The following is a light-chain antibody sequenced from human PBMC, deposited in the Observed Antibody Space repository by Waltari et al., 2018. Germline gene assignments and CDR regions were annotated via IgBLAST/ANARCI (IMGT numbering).Light chain of an antibody. J-gene: IGLJ3*02. CDR3: QTGGHGTWV. Sequence: QLVLTQSPSASASLGASVKLTCTLSSGHSSNVIAWLQQQQEKGPRYLMKVNSDGSHRKGDEIPDRFSGSSSGAERYLTRSSLQAEDEADYYCQTGGHGTWVFGGGTKLTVL. CDR2: VNSDGSH. CDR1: SGHSSNV. V-gene: IGLV4-69*01.